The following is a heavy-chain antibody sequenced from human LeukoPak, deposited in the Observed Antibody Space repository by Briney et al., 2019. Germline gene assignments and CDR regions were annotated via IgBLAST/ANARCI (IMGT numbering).Heavy chain of an antibody. Sequence: PGGSLRLSCAASGFTVSSNYMSWVRQAPGKGLEWVSVIYSEGSTYYADSVKGRFTISRDRSKNTLYLQMNSLRAEDTAVYYCARGRNYYDSTGLSPYYFDFWGQGTLVSVSS. V-gene: IGHV3-66*01. D-gene: IGHD3-22*01. J-gene: IGHJ4*02. CDR2: IYSEGST. CDR3: ARGRNYYDSTGLSPYYFDF. CDR1: GFTVSSNY.